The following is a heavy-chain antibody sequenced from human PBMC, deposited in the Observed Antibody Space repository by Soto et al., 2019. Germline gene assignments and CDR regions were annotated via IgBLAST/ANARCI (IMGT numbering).Heavy chain of an antibody. Sequence: ASVKVSCKASGYTFTSYGISWVRQAPGQGLEWMGWISAYNGNTNYAQKLQGRVTMTTDTSTSTAYMELRSLRSDDTAVYYCARNVRGGYKSRYYFDYWGQGTLVTVSS. V-gene: IGHV1-18*04. CDR2: ISAYNGNT. J-gene: IGHJ4*02. CDR1: GYTFTSYG. D-gene: IGHD5-12*01. CDR3: ARNVRGGYKSRYYFDY.